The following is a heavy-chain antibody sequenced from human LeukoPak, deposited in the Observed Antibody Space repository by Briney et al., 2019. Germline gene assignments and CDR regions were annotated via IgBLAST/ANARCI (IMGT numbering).Heavy chain of an antibody. CDR3: ARRSRYCSSTSCREGHYKNNWFDP. CDR2: INPNSGGT. D-gene: IGHD2-2*01. Sequence: ASAKVSCKASGYTFTGYYMHWVRQAPGQGLERMGWINPNSGGTNYAQKFQGRVTMTRDTSISTAYMELSRLRSDDTAVYYYARRSRYCSSTSCREGHYKNNWFDPWGQGTLVTVSS. CDR1: GYTFTGYY. J-gene: IGHJ5*02. V-gene: IGHV1-2*02.